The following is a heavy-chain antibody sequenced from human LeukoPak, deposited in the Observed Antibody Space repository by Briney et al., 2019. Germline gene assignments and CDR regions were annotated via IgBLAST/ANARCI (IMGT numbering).Heavy chain of an antibody. CDR3: AMSSGYYLGYFDY. V-gene: IGHV3-53*04. D-gene: IGHD3-22*01. Sequence: AGRSLRLSCAASGFTFSSYGMHWVRQAPGKGLEWVSVIYSGGSTYYADSVKGRFTISRHNSKNTLYLQMNSLRAEDTAVYYCAMSSGYYLGYFDYWGQGTLVTVSS. CDR1: GFTFSSYG. J-gene: IGHJ4*02. CDR2: IYSGGST.